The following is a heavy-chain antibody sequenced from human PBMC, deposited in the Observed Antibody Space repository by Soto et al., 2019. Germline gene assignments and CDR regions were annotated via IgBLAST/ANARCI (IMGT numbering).Heavy chain of an antibody. J-gene: IGHJ4*02. CDR2: ISVDNDNT. CDR1: GYSFSSSG. Sequence: QLPLVQSGAEVKKPGASVTVSCKASGYSFSSSGICWVRQAPGQGLEWMAWISVDNDNTKYAQQFQDRVTVTTDTTTNTAFMELRSLRSDDTAVYFCARGRYWNYAIDYWGQGTLVTVSS. V-gene: IGHV1-18*01. D-gene: IGHD1-7*01. CDR3: ARGRYWNYAIDY.